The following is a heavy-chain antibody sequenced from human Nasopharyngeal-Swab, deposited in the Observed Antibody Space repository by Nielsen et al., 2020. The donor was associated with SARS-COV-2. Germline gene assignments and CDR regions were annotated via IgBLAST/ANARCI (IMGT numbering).Heavy chain of an antibody. CDR1: GYSFTSYW. CDR3: ARADTTVFGVFTNYLPNWFDP. Sequence: GSLRLSCKASGYSFTSYWIGWVRQMPGKGLEWMGIIYPGDSDTRYSPSFRGQVTISADTSIRTAYLQWSSLKASDTAVYYCARADTTVFGVFTNYLPNWFDPWGQGTLVTVSS. J-gene: IGHJ5*02. D-gene: IGHD3-3*01. V-gene: IGHV5-51*01. CDR2: IYPGDSDT.